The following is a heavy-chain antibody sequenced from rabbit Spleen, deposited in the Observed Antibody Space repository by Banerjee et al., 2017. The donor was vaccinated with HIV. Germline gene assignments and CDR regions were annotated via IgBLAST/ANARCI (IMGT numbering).Heavy chain of an antibody. Sequence: QSLEESGGDLAKPGASLTLTCTASGVSFSFNSYMCWVRQAPGKGLEWIACIDTGSSGFTYFASWAKGRFTISKTSSTTVTLQMTSLTAADTATYFCARDSGSSFSSYGMDLWGPGTLVTVS. D-gene: IGHD8-1*01. CDR1: GVSFSFNSY. CDR2: IDTGSSGFT. J-gene: IGHJ6*01. CDR3: ARDSGSSFSSYGMDL. V-gene: IGHV1S40*01.